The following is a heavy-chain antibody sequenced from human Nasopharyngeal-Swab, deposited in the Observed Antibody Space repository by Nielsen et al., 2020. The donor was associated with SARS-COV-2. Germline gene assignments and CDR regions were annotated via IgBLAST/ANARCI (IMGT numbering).Heavy chain of an antibody. CDR1: GFTFNNYN. CDR3: ARYYCGGDCPFDY. J-gene: IGHJ4*02. V-gene: IGHV3-21*01. Sequence: GESLKISCAASGFTFNNYNFNWVRQAPGKGLEWVSSISSSSSYIYYADSVKGRFTISRDNAENSLYLQMDSLRAEDTAIYYCARYYCGGDCPFDYWGQGILVTVSS. CDR2: ISSSSSYI. D-gene: IGHD2-21*02.